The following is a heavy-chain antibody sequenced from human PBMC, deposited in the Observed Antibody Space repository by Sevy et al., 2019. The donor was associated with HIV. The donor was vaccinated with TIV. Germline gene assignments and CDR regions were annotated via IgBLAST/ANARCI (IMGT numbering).Heavy chain of an antibody. CDR3: AGENAWGRGYS. Sequence: SETLSLTCTVYGGSITSLYWNWIQQPPGKGLEWIANIYYNGHINYNPSLKSRVTLSLDTSKNQFSLRLSSVTAADTAMYYCAGENAWGRGYSWGQGTLVTVSS. J-gene: IGHJ4*02. CDR2: IYYNGHI. V-gene: IGHV4-59*08. CDR1: GGSITSLY. D-gene: IGHD1-26*01.